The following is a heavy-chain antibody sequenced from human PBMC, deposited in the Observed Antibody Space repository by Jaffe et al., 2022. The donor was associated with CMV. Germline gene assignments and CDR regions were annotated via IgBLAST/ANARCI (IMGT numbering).Heavy chain of an antibody. V-gene: IGHV3-15*01. J-gene: IGHJ6*03. CDR2: IKSKTDGGTT. CDR3: TTLTTYYDFWSGYLYYYYMDV. D-gene: IGHD3-3*01. Sequence: EVQLVESGGGLVKPGGSLRLSCAASGFTFSNAWMSWVRQAPGKGLEWVGRIKSKTDGGTTDYAAPVKGRFTISRDDSKNTLYLQMNSLKTEDTAVYYCTTLTTYYDFWSGYLYYYYMDVWGKGTTVTVSS. CDR1: GFTFSNAW.